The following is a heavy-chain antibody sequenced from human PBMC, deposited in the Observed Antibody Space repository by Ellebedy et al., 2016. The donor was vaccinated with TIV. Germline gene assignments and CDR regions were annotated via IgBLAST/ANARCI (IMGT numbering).Heavy chain of an antibody. CDR2: ISYDGSNK. Sequence: GESLKISCAASGFTFSNYGMHWVRQAPGKGLEWVAVISYDGSNKYYADSVKGRFTISRDNSKNPLYLQMNSLRAEDTAVYYCAKEQSSSWYSFYFDYWGQGTLVTVSS. CDR3: AKEQSSSWYSFYFDY. CDR1: GFTFSNYG. V-gene: IGHV3-30*18. J-gene: IGHJ4*02. D-gene: IGHD6-13*01.